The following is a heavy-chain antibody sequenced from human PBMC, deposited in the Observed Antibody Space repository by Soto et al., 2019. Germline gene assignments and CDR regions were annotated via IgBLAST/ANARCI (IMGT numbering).Heavy chain of an antibody. V-gene: IGHV3-23*01. Sequence: EVQLLESGGGLVQPGGSLRLSCATSGFTFSSYAMSWVRQAPGKGLECVSSISGRGGNTYYADSVKGRFTVSRDNSKNTLYLQMNGLRAEGTAMYYCAKGRSSSPLRAFDMWGQGTMVTVSS. J-gene: IGHJ3*02. CDR2: ISGRGGNT. CDR1: GFTFSSYA. D-gene: IGHD6-6*01. CDR3: AKGRSSSPLRAFDM.